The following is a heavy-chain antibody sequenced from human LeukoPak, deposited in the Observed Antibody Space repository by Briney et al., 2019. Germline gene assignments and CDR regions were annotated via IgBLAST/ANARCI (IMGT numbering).Heavy chain of an antibody. J-gene: IGHJ4*02. CDR2: ISSSGSTI. Sequence: GGSLRLSCAASGFTFSSYEMNWVRQAPGKGLERVSYISSSGSTIYYADSVKGRFTVSRDNAKNSLYLQMNSLRAEDTAVYYCASLWPPGTVNWGQGTLVTVSS. D-gene: IGHD4-11*01. V-gene: IGHV3-48*03. CDR3: ASLWPPGTVN. CDR1: GFTFSSYE.